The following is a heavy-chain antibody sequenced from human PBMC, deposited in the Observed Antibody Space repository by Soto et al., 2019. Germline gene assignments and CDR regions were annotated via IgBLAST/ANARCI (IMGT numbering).Heavy chain of an antibody. J-gene: IGHJ4*01. V-gene: IGHV3-23*01. CDR3: AIARWSGNACYVPDY. CDR2: ISGSGGSP. D-gene: IGHD3-3*01. CDR1: GFTFNSYT. Sequence: EVQLLESGGGLVQPGGSLRLSCAASGFTFNSYTMAWVRQAPGKGLDWVSSISGSGGSPSYADSVKGLFTISRDNSRNTPALQMNSQRAEDTATYYCAIARWSGNACYVPDYWGHGSLVTVSS.